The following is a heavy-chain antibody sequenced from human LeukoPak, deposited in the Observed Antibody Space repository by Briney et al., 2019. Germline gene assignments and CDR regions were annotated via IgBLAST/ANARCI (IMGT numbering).Heavy chain of an antibody. Sequence: GESLKISCQGSGYSFTSYWIGWVRQMPGKGLEWMGIIYPGDSDTRYSPSFQGQVTISADKSISTAYLQWSSLKDSDTAMYYCAGLGASSGGDCYTWAFDIWGQGTMVTVSS. CDR1: GYSFTSYW. V-gene: IGHV5-51*01. CDR2: IYPGDSDT. CDR3: AGLGASSGGDCYTWAFDI. J-gene: IGHJ3*02. D-gene: IGHD2-21*02.